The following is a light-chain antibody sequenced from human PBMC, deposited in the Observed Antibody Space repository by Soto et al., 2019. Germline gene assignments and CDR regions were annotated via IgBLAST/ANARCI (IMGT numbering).Light chain of an antibody. Sequence: IQLTQSPSSLSASVGDRVTITCRASQDIAIYLAWYQQKPGEAPKLLIYAASTLYGGVPSRFSGSGSGADVTLTISSLQPDDFATYYCQQYNSFSITFGQGTKVDIK. CDR3: QQYNSFSIT. CDR2: AAS. V-gene: IGKV1-9*01. CDR1: QDIAIY. J-gene: IGKJ1*01.